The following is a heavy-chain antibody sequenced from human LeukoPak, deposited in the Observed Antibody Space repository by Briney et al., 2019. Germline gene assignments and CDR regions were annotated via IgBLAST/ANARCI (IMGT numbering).Heavy chain of an antibody. J-gene: IGHJ3*02. CDR1: GGSIGSNNYY. Sequence: SETLSLTCTVSGGSIGSNNYYWGWIRQPPGKGLEWIGSIYYSGSTYYNPSLKSRVTISVDTSKNQFSLKLSSVTAADTAVYYCARDMGRFGEWPFRYWLGNAFDIWGQGTMVTVSS. CDR3: ARDMGRFGEWPFRYWLGNAFDI. V-gene: IGHV4-39*07. D-gene: IGHD3-10*01. CDR2: IYYSGST.